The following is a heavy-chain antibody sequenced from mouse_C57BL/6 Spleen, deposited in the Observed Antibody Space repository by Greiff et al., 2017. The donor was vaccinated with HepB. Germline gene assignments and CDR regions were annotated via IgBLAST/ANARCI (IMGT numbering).Heavy chain of an antibody. Sequence: VQLKESEGGLVQPGSSMKLSCTASGFTFSDYYMAWVRQVPEKGLEWVANINYDGSSTYYLDSLKSRFIISRDNAKNILYLQMSSLKSEDTATYYCARFSGSSYGYFDVWGTGTTVTVSS. CDR2: INYDGSST. CDR3: ARFSGSSYGYFDV. CDR1: GFTFSDYY. V-gene: IGHV5-16*01. J-gene: IGHJ1*03. D-gene: IGHD1-1*01.